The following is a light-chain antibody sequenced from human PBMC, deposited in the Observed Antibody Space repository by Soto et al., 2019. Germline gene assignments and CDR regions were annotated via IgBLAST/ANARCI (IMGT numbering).Light chain of an antibody. CDR3: QQNGSPPVT. J-gene: IGKJ5*01. V-gene: IGKV3-20*01. CDR1: HSGTRC. Sequence: IVLPQSPGTLSVSPGERATLSCSARHSGTRCVAGYQQKPGQAPRLLISDASGRATGIPYRCSGSGSETDFSLTINRLEPDDVAVYFCQQNGSPPVTFGQGTRLEIK. CDR2: DAS.